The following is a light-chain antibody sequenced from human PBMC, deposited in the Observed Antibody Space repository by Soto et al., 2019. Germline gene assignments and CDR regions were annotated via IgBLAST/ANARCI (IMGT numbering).Light chain of an antibody. J-gene: IGLJ7*01. CDR1: SSNIGDNT. V-gene: IGLV1-44*01. CDR2: GNN. Sequence: QLVLTQPPSASGTPGQRVTIYCSGSSSNIGDNTVNWYQQFPGTAPKLLIYGNNQRPSGVPDRFSGSKSGTSASLAISGLQSEDEADYYCAAWDDSLNGAVFGVGTQLTVL. CDR3: AAWDDSLNGAV.